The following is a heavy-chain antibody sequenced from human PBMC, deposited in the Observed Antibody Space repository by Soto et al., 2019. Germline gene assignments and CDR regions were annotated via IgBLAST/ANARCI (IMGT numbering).Heavy chain of an antibody. CDR3: ARDRYDSSGYRFDS. J-gene: IGHJ4*02. CDR1: GGSVSSGYYY. D-gene: IGHD3-22*01. V-gene: IGHV4-61*01. CDR2: VYYSGST. Sequence: PSETLSLTCTVSGGSVSSGYYYWSWIRQPPGKGLEWIGYVYYSGSTNYNPSLKSRVTVSLDTSKNQFSLKLSSVTAADTAVYYCARDRYDSSGYRFDSWGQGTLVTVSS.